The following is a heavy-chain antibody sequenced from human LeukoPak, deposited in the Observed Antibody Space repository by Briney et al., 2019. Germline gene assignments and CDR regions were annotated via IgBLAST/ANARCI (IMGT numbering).Heavy chain of an antibody. CDR2: ISSSGSTI. Sequence: GGSLRLSCAASGFTFSSYEMNWVRQAPGKGLEWVSYISSSGSTIYYADSVKGRFTISRDNAKNSLYLQMNSLRAEDTAVYYCARDGRYYDSSGLTDYWGQGTLVTVSS. CDR1: GFTFSSYE. CDR3: ARDGRYYDSSGLTDY. D-gene: IGHD3-22*01. J-gene: IGHJ4*02. V-gene: IGHV3-48*03.